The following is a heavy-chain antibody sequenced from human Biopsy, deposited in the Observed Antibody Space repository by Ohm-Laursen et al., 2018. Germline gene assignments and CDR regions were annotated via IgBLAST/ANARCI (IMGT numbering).Heavy chain of an antibody. CDR3: VKGFGFFSDTGS. V-gene: IGHV3-23*01. Sequence: SLRLSCAASGFTASSYVMGWVRQAPGKGLECVSIISVNGHNINYADSVRGRFTIPRDNAENTLYLQMNSLRVDDTAIYYCVKGFGFFSDTGSWGHGTLVTVSS. CDR1: GFTASSYV. CDR2: ISVNGHNI. J-gene: IGHJ3*01. D-gene: IGHD3-10*01.